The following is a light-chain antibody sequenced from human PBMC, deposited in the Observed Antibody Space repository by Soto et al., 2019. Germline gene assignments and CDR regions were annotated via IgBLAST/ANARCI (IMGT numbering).Light chain of an antibody. Sequence: DIVMTQSPDSLAVSLGERATINCKSSQSVLYSSNNKNYLAWYQHKPGQPPKLLIYWASTRESGVPDRFSGSGSGTDFTLTISSLQAEDVAVYSCQQHYSVPITFGPGTKVDIK. CDR1: QSVLYSSNNKNY. J-gene: IGKJ3*01. V-gene: IGKV4-1*01. CDR2: WAS. CDR3: QQHYSVPIT.